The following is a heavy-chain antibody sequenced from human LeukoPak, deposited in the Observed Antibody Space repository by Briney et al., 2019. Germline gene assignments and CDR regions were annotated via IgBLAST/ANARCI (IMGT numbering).Heavy chain of an antibody. CDR1: GYTLTELS. J-gene: IGHJ4*02. CDR2: FYLEDGET. CDR3: ATDRQWQLPPCIDY. Sequence: SVKVSCKVSGYTLTELSMHWVRQAPGKGLERMGGFYLEDGETIYAQKFQGRVTMNEDTSTDTAYMELSSLRSEDTAVYYCATDRQWQLPPCIDYWGQGTLVTVSS. V-gene: IGHV1-24*01. D-gene: IGHD1-26*01.